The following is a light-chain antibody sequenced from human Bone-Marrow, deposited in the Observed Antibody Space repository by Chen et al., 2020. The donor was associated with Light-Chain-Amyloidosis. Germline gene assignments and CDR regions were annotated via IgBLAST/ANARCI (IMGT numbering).Light chain of an antibody. CDR3: QQYVGLYT. V-gene: IGKV3-20*01. J-gene: IGKJ2*01. CDR1: QSVSTSY. Sequence: EIVLTQSPGILSLSPGESATLSCRASQSVSTSYLAWYRQKPGQAPRLLIYATSSRAKGIPDRFSGSGSGTDFTLTISRLEPEDFAVYYCQQYVGLYTFGPGTKLEIK. CDR2: ATS.